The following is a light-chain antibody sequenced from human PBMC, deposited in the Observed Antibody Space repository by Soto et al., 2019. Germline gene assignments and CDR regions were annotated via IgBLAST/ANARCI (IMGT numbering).Light chain of an antibody. J-gene: IGKJ3*01. Sequence: DIQMTQSPSSLSASVGDRVTITCRANQGISSYLAWYQQKPGKVPKLLIYGASTLHSGVPSRFSGSGSGTDFTLTISSLQPEDVATYYCQRYNSVPNTFGPGTKVDIK. CDR1: QGISSY. CDR3: QRYNSVPNT. V-gene: IGKV1-27*01. CDR2: GAS.